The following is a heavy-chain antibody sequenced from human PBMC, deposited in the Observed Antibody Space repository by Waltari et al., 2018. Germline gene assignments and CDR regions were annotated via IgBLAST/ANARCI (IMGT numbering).Heavy chain of an antibody. V-gene: IGHV3-43*01. CDR3: VKEHNTGWPNFDS. D-gene: IGHD6-19*01. CDR1: GFNFDGYT. Sequence: EVQLVESGGDVVQPGGSLRLSCATSGFNFDGYTMHWVRQAPGSGLEWVYLIRRDSSHIYYADSVRGRFTISRDNRKNSLYLQMSSLRIEDTAFYFCVKEHNTGWPNFDSWGQGTLVAVSS. CDR2: IRRDSSHI. J-gene: IGHJ4*02.